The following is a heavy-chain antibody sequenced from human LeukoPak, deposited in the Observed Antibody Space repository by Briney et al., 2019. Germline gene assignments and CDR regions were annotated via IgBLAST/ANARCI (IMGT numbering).Heavy chain of an antibody. D-gene: IGHD3-3*01. CDR2: ISYDGSNK. V-gene: IGHV3-30-3*01. CDR3: ARPYYDFWSGFDY. CDR1: GFTFSSYA. J-gene: IGHJ4*02. Sequence: GGSLRLSCAASGFTFSSYAMHWVRQAPGKGLEWVAVISYDGSNKYYADSVKGRFTISRDNSKNTLYLQMNSLRAEDTAVYYCARPYYDFWSGFDYWGQGTLVTVSS.